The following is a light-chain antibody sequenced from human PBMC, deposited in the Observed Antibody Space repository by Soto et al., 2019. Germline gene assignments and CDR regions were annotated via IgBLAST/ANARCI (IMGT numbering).Light chain of an antibody. CDR1: QSVSSSY. V-gene: IGKV3-20*01. Sequence: EIVLTQSPGTLSLSPGERATLSCRASQSVSSSYLAWYQQKPGQAPRLLIYGASSRATGIPDRFSGSGSGTDFTLTISRLEPEDFAVYYCQQYNTFGGGTRWIS. CDR2: GAS. J-gene: IGKJ4*01. CDR3: QQYNT.